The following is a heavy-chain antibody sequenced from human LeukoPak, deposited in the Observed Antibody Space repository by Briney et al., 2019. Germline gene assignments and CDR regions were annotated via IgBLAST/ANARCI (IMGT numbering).Heavy chain of an antibody. V-gene: IGHV3-23*01. J-gene: IGHJ4*02. CDR2: ISGSGGST. CDR1: GFTFSHYG. Sequence: GGTLRLSCAASGFTFSHYGMTWVRQAPGKGLEWVSAISGSGGSTYYAGSVKGRFTISRDNSKNTLYLQMNSLRADDTAVYYCAKSHHVTAIDYWGQGTLVTVSS. CDR3: AKSHHVTAIDY. D-gene: IGHD2-21*02.